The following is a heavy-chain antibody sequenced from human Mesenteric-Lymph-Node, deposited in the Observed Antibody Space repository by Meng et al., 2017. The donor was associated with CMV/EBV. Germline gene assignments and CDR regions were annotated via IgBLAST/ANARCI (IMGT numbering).Heavy chain of an antibody. CDR2: IATDTGNP. J-gene: IGHJ4*02. V-gene: IGHV7-4-1*02. CDR3: ARTYNYDSGSYGIDY. CDR1: GYSFSNYA. Sequence: SGYSFSNYAMNWVRHAPGQGLEWMGWIATDTGNPTYAQGFTGRFVFSLDTSISTAYLQISSLKAEDTAVYYCARTYNYDSGSYGIDYWGQGTLVTVSS. D-gene: IGHD3-10*01.